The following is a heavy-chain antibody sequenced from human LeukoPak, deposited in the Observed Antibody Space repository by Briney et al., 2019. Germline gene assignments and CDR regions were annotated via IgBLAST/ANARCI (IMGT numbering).Heavy chain of an antibody. V-gene: IGHV3-9*01. D-gene: IGHD3-9*01. Sequence: GGSLRLSCAASGFTFDDYAMHWVRQAPGKGLEWGSGISWNSGSIGYADSVKGRFTISRDNAKNSLYLQMNSLRAEDTALYYCAKARVRYFDGFDYWGQGTLVTVSS. CDR2: ISWNSGSI. J-gene: IGHJ4*02. CDR1: GFTFDDYA. CDR3: AKARVRYFDGFDY.